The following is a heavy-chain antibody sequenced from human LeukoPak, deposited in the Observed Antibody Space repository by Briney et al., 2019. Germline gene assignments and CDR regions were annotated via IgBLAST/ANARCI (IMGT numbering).Heavy chain of an antibody. CDR1: GFTFGSSA. Sequence: PGGSLRLSCAASGFTFGSSAMSWVRQAPGKGPEWVSTFSRSGPDTYYADSVKGRFTIFRDNSKNTLYLQMNSLRAEDTAVYYCAKGSLGSWYYFDYWGQGTLATVSS. CDR2: FSRSGPDT. CDR3: AKGSLGSWYYFDY. D-gene: IGHD6-13*01. V-gene: IGHV3-23*01. J-gene: IGHJ4*02.